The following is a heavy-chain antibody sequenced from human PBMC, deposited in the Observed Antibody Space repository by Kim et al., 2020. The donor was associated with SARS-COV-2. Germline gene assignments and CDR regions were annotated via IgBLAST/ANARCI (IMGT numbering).Heavy chain of an antibody. V-gene: IGHV3-30*18. D-gene: IGHD3-9*01. J-gene: IGHJ6*02. CDR1: GFTFSSYG. CDR3: AKDLQYYDILTGYYMRVPYYYYGMDV. CDR2: ISYDGSNK. Sequence: GRSLRLSCAASGFTFSSYGMHWVRQAPGKGLEWVAVISYDGSNKYYADSVKGRFTISRDNSKNTLYLQMNSLRAEDTAVYYCAKDLQYYDILTGYYMRVPYYYYGMDVWGQGTTVTVSS.